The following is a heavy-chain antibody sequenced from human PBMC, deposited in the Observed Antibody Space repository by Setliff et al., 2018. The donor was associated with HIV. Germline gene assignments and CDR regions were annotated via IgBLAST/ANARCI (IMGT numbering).Heavy chain of an antibody. V-gene: IGHV4-38-2*01. D-gene: IGHD2-21*02. CDR2: IYHSGST. CDR3: ASAGPYCGDDCPYNWLTP. Sequence: SETLSLTCAVSGYSISSGFYWGWIRQPPGKGLEWIGSIYHSGSTYYNPSLRSRVTISVDTSKNQFSLRLSSVTAADTAVYYCASAGPYCGDDCPYNWLTPWGQGTLVTVSS. J-gene: IGHJ5*02. CDR1: GYSISSGFY.